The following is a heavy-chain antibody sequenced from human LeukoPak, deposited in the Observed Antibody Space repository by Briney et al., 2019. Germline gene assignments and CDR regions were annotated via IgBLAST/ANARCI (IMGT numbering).Heavy chain of an antibody. CDR1: GVSLSSYY. V-gene: IGHV4-59*08. J-gene: IGHJ3*01. Sequence: SETLSLTCTVSGVSLSSYYWTWIRQPPGKGLEWIGYIYSSGSTNYNPSLKGRVTISLDTSKTHFSLRLMSVTAADRAMYYCARRYRLGRGGDALDLWGQGTMVTVSS. CDR3: ARRYRLGRGGDALDL. D-gene: IGHD3-16*02. CDR2: IYSSGST.